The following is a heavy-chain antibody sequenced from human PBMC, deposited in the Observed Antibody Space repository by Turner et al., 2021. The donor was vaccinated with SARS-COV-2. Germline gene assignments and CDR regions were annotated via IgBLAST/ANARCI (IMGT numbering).Heavy chain of an antibody. D-gene: IGHD3-22*01. V-gene: IGHV1-69*06. J-gene: IGHJ4*02. CDR3: ARDRDYDSSGYWEQS. Sequence: HVQLVQSGAEVKKPGSSVKVSCKSSGGTFSSYDISWVRQAPGQGLEWMGGIIAICDTTNYAQEFQGRVTITADKSTSTAYMELSGLRSEDTAVYYCARDRDYDSSGYWEQSWGQGTLVTVSS. CDR2: IIAICDTT. CDR1: GGTFSSYD.